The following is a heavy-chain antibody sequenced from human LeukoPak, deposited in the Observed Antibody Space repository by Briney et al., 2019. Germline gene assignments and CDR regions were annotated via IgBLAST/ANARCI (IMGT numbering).Heavy chain of an antibody. CDR2: ISGSGGST. Sequence: GGSLRLSCAASGFTFSTYGMSWVRQAPGKGLEWVSAISGSGGSTYNADSVKGRFTISRDNAKNSLYLQMNSLRAEDTAVYYCAKQNYYDSSGYYLYYFDYWGQGTLVTVSS. CDR1: GFTFSTYG. J-gene: IGHJ4*02. CDR3: AKQNYYDSSGYYLYYFDY. V-gene: IGHV3-23*01. D-gene: IGHD3-22*01.